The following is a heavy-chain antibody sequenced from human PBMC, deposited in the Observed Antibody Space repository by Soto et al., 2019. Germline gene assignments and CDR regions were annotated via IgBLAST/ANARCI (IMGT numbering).Heavy chain of an antibody. J-gene: IGHJ6*02. CDR3: ARLPGPLVSVLYIYPVDARETPSDVDV. CDR1: GFTFSHYT. V-gene: IGHV3-30*06. D-gene: IGHD2-15*01. Sequence: QVQLVQSGGGVVQPGGSLRLSCAASGFTFSHYTMHWVRQGPGKVLEWVAVVSFDGSNKYYRDSVKGRFTISKDNVKNTLFLQMNDLRHEDTAVYYCARLPGPLVSVLYIYPVDARETPSDVDVWGQGTSVTVSS. CDR2: VSFDGSNK.